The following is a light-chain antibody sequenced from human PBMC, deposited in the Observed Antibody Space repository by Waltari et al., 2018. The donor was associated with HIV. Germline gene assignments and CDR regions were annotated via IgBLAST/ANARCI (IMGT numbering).Light chain of an antibody. CDR2: EVT. CDR1: SSDIGGYNY. V-gene: IGLV2-8*01. Sequence: QSTLTQPPSASGSPGQSVTISCTGTSSDIGGYNYVPWYQHHPGKAPKLIMTEVTKRPSGVPDRFSGSKSGNTASLTVSGLQADDEALYYCSSFAPTNKFYVLFGGGTTLTVL. CDR3: SSFAPTNKFYVL. J-gene: IGLJ2*01.